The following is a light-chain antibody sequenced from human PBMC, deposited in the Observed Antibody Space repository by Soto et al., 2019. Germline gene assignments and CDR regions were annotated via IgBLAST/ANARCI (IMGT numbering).Light chain of an antibody. Sequence: QPVLTQPPSVSGAPGQRVTISCTGGSSNIGAGYDVHWYLQLPGTAPKLLIYGNINRPSGVPDRFSGSKSGTSASLAITGLQAEDEADYYCQSYDSSLSGVVFGGGTKLTVL. V-gene: IGLV1-40*01. J-gene: IGLJ2*01. CDR3: QSYDSSLSGVV. CDR2: GNI. CDR1: SSNIGAGYD.